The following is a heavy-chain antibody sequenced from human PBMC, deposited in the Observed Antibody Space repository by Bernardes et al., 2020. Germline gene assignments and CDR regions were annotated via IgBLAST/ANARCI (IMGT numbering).Heavy chain of an antibody. J-gene: IGHJ4*02. CDR2: ISAYNGNT. Sequence: ASVKVSCKASGYTFTSYGISWVRQAPGQGLEWMGWISAYNGNTNYAQKLQGRVTMTTDTSTSTAYMELRSLRSDDTAVYYCARDLGLLWFRTSSDYWGQGTLVTVSS. V-gene: IGHV1-18*01. CDR1: GYTFTSYG. CDR3: ARDLGLLWFRTSSDY. D-gene: IGHD3-10*01.